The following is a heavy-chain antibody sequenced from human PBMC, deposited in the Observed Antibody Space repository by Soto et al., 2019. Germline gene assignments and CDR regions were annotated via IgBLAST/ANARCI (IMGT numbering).Heavy chain of an antibody. J-gene: IGHJ4*02. CDR3: ARGGGDHYDRSGYHWTFVY. D-gene: IGHD3-22*01. CDR1: GFTFSGYG. Sequence: GGSLRLSCAASGFTFSGYGMHWVREAPGKGLEWVAVIWYDGSNKYYADSVKGRFTISRDNSKSTLYLQVNSLRAQATAVYYFARGGGDHYDRSGYHWTFVYWGQGTLITFSS. CDR2: IWYDGSNK. V-gene: IGHV3-33*01.